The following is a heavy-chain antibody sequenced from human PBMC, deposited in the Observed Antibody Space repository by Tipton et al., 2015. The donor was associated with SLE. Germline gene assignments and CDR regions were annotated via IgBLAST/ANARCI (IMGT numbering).Heavy chain of an antibody. Sequence: TLSLTCTVSGDSITTDSDYWGWIRQPPGKGLEWIGNIYYSGTTYYNSSLKSRVTISVDTSKNQFSLKLSSVTAADTAVYYCARDSLAQFLGKATAVFGAFDLWGPGTMVTVSS. CDR2: IYYSGTT. CDR3: ARDSLAQFLGKATAVFGAFDL. CDR1: GDSITTDSDY. D-gene: IGHD6-13*01. J-gene: IGHJ3*01. V-gene: IGHV4-39*07.